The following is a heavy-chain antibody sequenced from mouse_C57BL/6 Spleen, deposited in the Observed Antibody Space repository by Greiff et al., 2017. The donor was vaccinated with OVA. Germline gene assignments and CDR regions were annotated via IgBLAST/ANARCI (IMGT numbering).Heavy chain of an antibody. CDR3: TRDLRGYAMDY. CDR2: ISSGGDYI. V-gene: IGHV5-9-1*02. D-gene: IGHD3-3*01. J-gene: IGHJ4*01. Sequence: EVMLVESGEGLVKPGGSLKLSCAASGFTFSSYAMSWVRQTPEKRLEWVAYISSGGDYIYYADTVKGRFTISRDNARNTLYLQMSRLKSEDTAIYYCTRDLRGYAMDYWGQGTSVTVSS. CDR1: GFTFSSYA.